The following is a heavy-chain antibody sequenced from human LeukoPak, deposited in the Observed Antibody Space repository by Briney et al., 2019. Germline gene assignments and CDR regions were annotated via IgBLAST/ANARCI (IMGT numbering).Heavy chain of an antibody. D-gene: IGHD3-10*01. CDR3: AREPTGGYYYYMDV. Sequence: ASVKVSCKASGYTFTSYDINWVRQATGQGLEWMGWMNPNSGNTGYAQKFQVRVTITRNTSISTAYMELSSLRSEDTAVYYCAREPTGGYYYYMDVWGKGTTVTVSS. V-gene: IGHV1-8*03. J-gene: IGHJ6*03. CDR1: GYTFTSYD. CDR2: MNPNSGNT.